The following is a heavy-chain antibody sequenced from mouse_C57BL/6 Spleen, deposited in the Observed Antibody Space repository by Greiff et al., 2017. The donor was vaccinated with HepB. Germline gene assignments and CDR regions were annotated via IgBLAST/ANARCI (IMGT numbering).Heavy chain of an antibody. Sequence: EVMLVESGGGLVKPGGSLQLSCAASGFTFSSYAMSWVRQTPEKRLEWVATISDGGSYTYYPDNVKGRFTISRDNAKNNLYLQMSHLKSEDTAMYYCARDQGDELLRFAYWGQGTLVTVSA. CDR3: ARDQGDELLRFAY. D-gene: IGHD1-1*01. V-gene: IGHV5-4*01. CDR1: GFTFSSYA. CDR2: ISDGGSYT. J-gene: IGHJ3*01.